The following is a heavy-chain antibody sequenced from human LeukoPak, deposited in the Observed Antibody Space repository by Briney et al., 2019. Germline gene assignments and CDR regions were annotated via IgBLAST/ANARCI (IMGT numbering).Heavy chain of an antibody. Sequence: PSETLSLTCTVSGGSISSGDYYWSWIRQPPGKGLEWIGYIYYSGSTYYNPSLKSRVTISVDTSKNQFSLKLSSVTAADTAVYYCARSAFAEGYFDLWGRGTLVTASS. CDR2: IYYSGST. CDR1: GGSISSGDYY. CDR3: ARSAFAEGYFDL. J-gene: IGHJ2*01. V-gene: IGHV4-30-4*08.